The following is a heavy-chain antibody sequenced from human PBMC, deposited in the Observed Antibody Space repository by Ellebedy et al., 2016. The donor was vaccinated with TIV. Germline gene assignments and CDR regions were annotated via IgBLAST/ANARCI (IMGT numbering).Heavy chain of an antibody. CDR1: GYSFTSYW. CDR3: ARGNGGTGGWFDP. Sequence: GESLKISCKGSGYSFTSYWIFWVRQKPGKGLEWMGRIDPSDSYTKYSPPFQGNVTISADQSISTAYLRWSSLKASDTAMYYCARGNGGTGGWFDPWGQGTLVTVSS. V-gene: IGHV5-10-1*01. CDR2: IDPSDSYT. D-gene: IGHD2-15*01. J-gene: IGHJ5*02.